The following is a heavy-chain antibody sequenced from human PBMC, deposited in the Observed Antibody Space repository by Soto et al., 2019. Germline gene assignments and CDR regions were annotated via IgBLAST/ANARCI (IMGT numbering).Heavy chain of an antibody. CDR3: ARVFSSSWYFVPKSPSGMDV. CDR2: IYYSGST. Sequence: PSETLSLTCTFSVGSISIGDYYWSWIRQPPGKGREWIGYIYYSGSTYYNPSLKSRVTISVDTSKNQFSLKLSSVTAADTAVYYCARVFSSSWYFVPKSPSGMDVWGQGTTVTVSS. J-gene: IGHJ6*01. V-gene: IGHV4-30-4*01. D-gene: IGHD6-13*01. CDR1: VGSISIGDYY.